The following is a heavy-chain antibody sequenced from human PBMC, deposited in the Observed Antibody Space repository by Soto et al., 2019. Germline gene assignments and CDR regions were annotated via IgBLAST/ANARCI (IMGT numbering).Heavy chain of an antibody. CDR1: GFAFGNYA. V-gene: IGHV3-9*01. D-gene: IGHD2-15*01. CDR2: INWNSGSL. CDR3: AKVVVAATQPQYYYYGMDV. Sequence: PGGSLRLSCAASGFAFGNYAIHWVRQAPGKGLEWVSGINWNSGSLGYADSVKGRFTISRDNAKNSLYLQMNSLRAEDTALYYCAKVVVAATQPQYYYYGMDVWGQGTTVTVSS. J-gene: IGHJ6*02.